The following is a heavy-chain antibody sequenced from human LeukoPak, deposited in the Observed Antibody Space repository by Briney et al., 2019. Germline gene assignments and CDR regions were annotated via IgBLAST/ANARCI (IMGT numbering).Heavy chain of an antibody. CDR3: AMGGSRSGWYWRD. D-gene: IGHD6-13*01. CDR1: GFTFSSDA. V-gene: IGHV3-7*01. Sequence: GGSLRLSCAASGFTFSSDAMSWVRQAPGKGLEWVANIKKDAREKYYVDSVKGRFTISRDNAKNSLYLEMSSLRAEDTAVYYCAMGGSRSGWYWRDWGQGTLVTVYS. J-gene: IGHJ4*02. CDR2: IKKDAREK.